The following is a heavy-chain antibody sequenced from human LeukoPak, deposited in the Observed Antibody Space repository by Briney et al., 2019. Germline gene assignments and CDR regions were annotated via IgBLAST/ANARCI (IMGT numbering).Heavy chain of an antibody. CDR1: GGSISSGGYS. CDR2: IYHSGST. CDR3: ARGHDYGDYESFAFGY. D-gene: IGHD4-17*01. J-gene: IGHJ4*02. V-gene: IGHV4-30-2*01. Sequence: SETLSLTCAVSGGSISSGGYSWSWIRQPPGKGLEWIGYIYHSGSTYYNPSLKSRVTISIDRSKNQFSLKLSSVTAADTAVYCCARGHDYGDYESFAFGYWGQGTLVTVSS.